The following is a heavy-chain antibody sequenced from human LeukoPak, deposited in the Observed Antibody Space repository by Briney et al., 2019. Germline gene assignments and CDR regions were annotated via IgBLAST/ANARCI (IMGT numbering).Heavy chain of an antibody. D-gene: IGHD3-10*01. CDR3: ARENNFGSGMDV. Sequence: RSLRLSCAASGFTFSSYAMHWVRQAPGKGLQWVSVIYSGGNTYYADSVKGRFTISRDNSKNTLYLQMNSLRAEDTAIYYCARENNFGSGMDVWGQGTTVTVSS. CDR1: GFTFSSYA. V-gene: IGHV3-53*01. CDR2: IYSGGNT. J-gene: IGHJ6*02.